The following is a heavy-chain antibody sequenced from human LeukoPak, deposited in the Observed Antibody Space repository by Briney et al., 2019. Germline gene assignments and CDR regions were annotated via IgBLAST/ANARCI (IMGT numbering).Heavy chain of an antibody. CDR2: IYRGGST. CDR1: GGPISSGGYS. CDR3: AMGRRWLGIVDY. Sequence: PSETLSLTCAVSGGPISSGGYSWTWIRQPPGKDLEWIAYIYRGGSTNYSPSLKSRVTISVDTSKNQFSLKLSSVTAADTAVYYCAMGRRWLGIVDYWGQGTLVTVSS. D-gene: IGHD5-24*01. V-gene: IGHV4-30-2*01. J-gene: IGHJ4*02.